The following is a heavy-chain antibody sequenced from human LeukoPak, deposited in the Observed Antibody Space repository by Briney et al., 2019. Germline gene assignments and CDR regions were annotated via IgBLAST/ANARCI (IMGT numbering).Heavy chain of an antibody. CDR3: ARDQRNWFDP. V-gene: IGHV4-31*02. CDR2: IYYSGST. CDR1: GFTFSDYY. J-gene: IGHJ5*02. Sequence: LRLSCAASGFTFSDYYMSWIRQYPGEGLEWIGYIYYSGSTHYNPSLKSRVTISVDTSKNQFSLKLSPVTAADTAVYYCARDQRNWFDPWGQGTLVTVSS. D-gene: IGHD6-25*01.